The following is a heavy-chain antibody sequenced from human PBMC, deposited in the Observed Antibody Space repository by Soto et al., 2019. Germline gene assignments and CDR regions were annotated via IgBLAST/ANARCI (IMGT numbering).Heavy chain of an antibody. CDR2: ISGSGGST. CDR3: AKDSGYYFSSEVGY. Sequence: EVQLLESGGGLVQHGGSLRLSCAASGVTFSSYAMSWVRQAPGKGLEWVSDISGSGGSTYYADSVKGRFTISRDNSKNTLYLQMNSLRAEDTAVYYCAKDSGYYFSSEVGYWGQGTLVTVSS. CDR1: GVTFSSYA. J-gene: IGHJ4*02. V-gene: IGHV3-23*01. D-gene: IGHD6-19*01.